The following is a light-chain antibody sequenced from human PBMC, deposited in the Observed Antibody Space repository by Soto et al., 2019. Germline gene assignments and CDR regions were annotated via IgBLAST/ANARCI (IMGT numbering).Light chain of an antibody. CDR2: EVS. CDR1: SSDVGGYNY. V-gene: IGLV2-8*01. Sequence: QSVLTQPPSASGSPGQSVTISCTGISSDVGGYNYVSWYQQHPGKAPKLMIYEVSKRPSGVPDRFSGSKSGNTASLTVSGLQAEDEADYYCSSYAGSNNLVVFGGGTKLTVL. J-gene: IGLJ2*01. CDR3: SSYAGSNNLVV.